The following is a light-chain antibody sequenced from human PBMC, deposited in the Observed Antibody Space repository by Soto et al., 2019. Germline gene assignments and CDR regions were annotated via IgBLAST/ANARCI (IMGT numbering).Light chain of an antibody. CDR1: QSVNRN. J-gene: IGKJ1*01. V-gene: IGKV3-15*01. CDR2: GAS. CDR3: QQYFDWLTWT. Sequence: EIVMTQSPATLSVSPGEGATLSCRASQSVNRNLAWYQQKPGQSPRLLIYGASTRATGIPARFSGSGSGTEFTLTISSLQSEDSAVYYCQQYFDWLTWTFGQGTKVDIK.